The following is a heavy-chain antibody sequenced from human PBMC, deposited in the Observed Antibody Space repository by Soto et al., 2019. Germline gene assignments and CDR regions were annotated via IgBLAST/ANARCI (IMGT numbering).Heavy chain of an antibody. J-gene: IGHJ4*02. V-gene: IGHV3-30-3*01. CDR2: ISYDGSNK. Sequence: PGGSLRLSCAASGFTFSSYAMHWVRQGPGKGLEWVAVISYDGSNKYYADSVKGRFTISRDNSKNTLYLQMNSLRAEDTAVYYCASDYGSNASYFDYWGQGTLVTVSS. D-gene: IGHD4-17*01. CDR3: ASDYGSNASYFDY. CDR1: GFTFSSYA.